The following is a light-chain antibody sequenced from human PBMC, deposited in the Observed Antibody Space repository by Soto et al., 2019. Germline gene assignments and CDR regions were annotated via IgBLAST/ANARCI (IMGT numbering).Light chain of an antibody. Sequence: QSVLTQPASLSGSPGQSITISRPGTRRDVCAYNFVSWYQQHPGTASKLMIYDVSNRPSGVSNRFSGSKYGNTASLTISGLQAEDEADYYCSSYTSSSTPYVFGSGTKVTVL. CDR2: DVS. CDR1: RRDVCAYNF. J-gene: IGLJ1*01. V-gene: IGLV2-14*01. CDR3: SSYTSSSTPYV.